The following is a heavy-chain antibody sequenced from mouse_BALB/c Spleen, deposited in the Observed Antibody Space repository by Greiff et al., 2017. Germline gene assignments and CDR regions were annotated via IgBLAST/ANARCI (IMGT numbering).Heavy chain of an antibody. Sequence: QVQLKESGPGLVAPSQSLSITCTVSGFSLTSYDISWIRQPPGKGLEWLGVIWTGGGTNYNSAFMSRLSISKDNSKSQVFLKMNSLQTDDTAIYYGVRVAPYYGYVLPGYVDYWGQGTTLTVSS. CDR3: VRVAPYYGYVLPGYVDY. D-gene: IGHD1-2*01. CDR2: IWTGGGT. V-gene: IGHV2-9-2*01. J-gene: IGHJ2*01. CDR1: GFSLTSYD.